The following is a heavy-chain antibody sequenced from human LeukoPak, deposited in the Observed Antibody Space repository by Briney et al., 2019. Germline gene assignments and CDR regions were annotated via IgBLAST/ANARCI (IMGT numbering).Heavy chain of an antibody. CDR2: IIPVLGIT. V-gene: IGHV1-69*04. D-gene: IGHD2-8*01. J-gene: IGHJ6*03. CDR1: GGTFSNYA. CDR3: ARVLGHRYALYNYYMDV. Sequence: GASVKVSCKASGGTFSNYAINWVRQAPGQGLEWMGRIIPVLGITNYAQKFQGRVTIIADKSTSIAYMELSSLTSEDTAVYYCARVLGHRYALYNYYMDVWGKGTTVTVSS.